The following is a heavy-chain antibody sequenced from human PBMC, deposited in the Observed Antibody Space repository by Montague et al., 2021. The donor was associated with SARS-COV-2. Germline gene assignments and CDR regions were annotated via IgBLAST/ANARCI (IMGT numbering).Heavy chain of an antibody. Sequence: SETLSLTCTDSGGSMSTVNYYWGWVRQTPGKGLDWVGSISYSGATYYNPSLETRVSISRDMSKSQFSLELRSVTAADTAVYYCARERQEVGIYFDPWGHGTLVTVSS. V-gene: IGHV4-39*07. CDR2: ISYSGAT. CDR3: ARERQEVGIYFDP. D-gene: IGHD1-1*01. J-gene: IGHJ5*02. CDR1: GGSMSTVNYY.